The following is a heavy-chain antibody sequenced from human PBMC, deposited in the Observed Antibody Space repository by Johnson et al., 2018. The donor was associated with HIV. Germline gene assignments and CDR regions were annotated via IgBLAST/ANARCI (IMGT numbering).Heavy chain of an antibody. J-gene: IGHJ3*02. CDR2: VSWNSVRI. CDR3: ARDPSLDAFDI. CDR1: GFTFDDYA. Sequence: VQLVESGGGLVQPGRSLRLSCAASGFTFDDYAMHWVRQAPGKGLEWVSGVSWNSVRIGYVDSVKGRFTISRDNVKNSLYLQMNSLRAEDTAVYFCARDPSLDAFDIWGQGTMVTVSS. V-gene: IGHV3-9*01.